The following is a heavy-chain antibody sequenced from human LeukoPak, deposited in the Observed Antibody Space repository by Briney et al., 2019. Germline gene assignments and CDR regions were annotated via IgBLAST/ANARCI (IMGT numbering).Heavy chain of an antibody. V-gene: IGHV3-7*01. CDR3: AWYCSTTTCYVDI. CDR1: GFTFSSYW. Sequence: GGSLRLSCAASGFTFSSYWMSWVRQAPGKGLEWVASIRQDASEKYYVDSVKGRFTTSRDNPKNSLYLQMNSLRAEDTAVYYCAWYCSTTTCYVDIWGQGTMVTVSS. D-gene: IGHD2-2*01. J-gene: IGHJ3*02. CDR2: IRQDASEK.